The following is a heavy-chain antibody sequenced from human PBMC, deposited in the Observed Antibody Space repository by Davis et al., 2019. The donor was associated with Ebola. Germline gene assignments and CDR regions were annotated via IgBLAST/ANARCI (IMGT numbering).Heavy chain of an antibody. D-gene: IGHD3-10*01. CDR3: AKEVNYYGSGSYHPESDMDV. CDR2: ISSSSSYI. V-gene: IGHV3-21*01. J-gene: IGHJ6*02. CDR1: GFTFSSYS. Sequence: GESLKLSCAASGFTFSSYSMNWVRQAPGKGLEWVSSISSSSSYIYYADSVKGRFTISRDNAKTSLYLQMNSLRAEDTAVYYCAKEVNYYGSGSYHPESDMDVWGQGTTVTVSS.